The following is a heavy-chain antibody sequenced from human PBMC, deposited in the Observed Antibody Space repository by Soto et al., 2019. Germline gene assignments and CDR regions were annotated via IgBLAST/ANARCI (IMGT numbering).Heavy chain of an antibody. CDR1: GFTFSRYA. CDR3: ARVPTVVTTAYYFDY. CDR2: ISYDGSNK. J-gene: IGHJ4*02. V-gene: IGHV3-30-3*01. D-gene: IGHD4-17*01. Sequence: QVQLVESGGGVVQPGRSLRLSCAASGFTFSRYAMHWDRQAPGKGLEWVAVISYDGSNKYYADSVKGRFTISRDNSKNTLYLQMNSLRAADTAVYYCARVPTVVTTAYYFDYWGQGTLVTVSS.